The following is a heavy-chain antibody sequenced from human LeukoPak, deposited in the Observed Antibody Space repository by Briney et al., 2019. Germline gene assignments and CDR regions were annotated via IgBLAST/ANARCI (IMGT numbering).Heavy chain of an antibody. J-gene: IGHJ4*02. CDR2: ISGDGSTT. V-gene: IGHV3-23*01. Sequence: GGSLRLSCAASGFTFSAYAMTWVRQAPGKGLEWVSGISGDGSTTYYADSVKGRFTISRDNSKNTLYLQMNSLRAEDTAVYYCAKGGYYYDSSGTGDFDYWGQGTLVTVSS. CDR3: AKGGYYYDSSGTGDFDY. D-gene: IGHD3-22*01. CDR1: GFTFSAYA.